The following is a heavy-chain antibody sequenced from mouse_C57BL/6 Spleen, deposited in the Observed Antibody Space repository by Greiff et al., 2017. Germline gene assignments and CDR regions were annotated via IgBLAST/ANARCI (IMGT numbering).Heavy chain of an antibody. CDR3: ASWLLPLDY. D-gene: IGHD2-3*01. V-gene: IGHV1-82*01. CDR1: GYAFSSSW. J-gene: IGHJ2*01. Sequence: VQLQQSGPELVKPGASVKISCKASGYAFSSSWMNWVKQRPGKGLEWIGRIYPGDGDTNYNGKFKGKATLTADKSSSTAYMQLSSLTSEDSAVYFCASWLLPLDYWGQGTTLTVSS. CDR2: IYPGDGDT.